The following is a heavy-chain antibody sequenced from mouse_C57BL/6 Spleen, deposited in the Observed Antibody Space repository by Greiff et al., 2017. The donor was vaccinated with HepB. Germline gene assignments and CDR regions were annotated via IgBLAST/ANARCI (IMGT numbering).Heavy chain of an antibody. J-gene: IGHJ2*01. CDR2: IHPNSGST. V-gene: IGHV1-64*01. CDR1: GYTFTSYW. D-gene: IGHD2-3*01. Sequence: VQLQQPGAELVKPGASVKLSCKASGYTFTSYWMHWVKQRPGQGLEWIGMIHPNSGSTNYNEKFKSKATLTVDKSSSTAYMQLSSLTSEDSAVYYCARSWLLPYDFDYWGQGTTLTVSS. CDR3: ARSWLLPYDFDY.